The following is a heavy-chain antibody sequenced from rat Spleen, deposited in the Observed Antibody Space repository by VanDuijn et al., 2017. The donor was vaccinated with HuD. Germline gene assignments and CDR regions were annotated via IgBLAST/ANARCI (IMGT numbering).Heavy chain of an antibody. Sequence: EVQLVESGGGLVQPGRSLKLSCAASGFTFSNYYMAWVRQAPTKGLEWVASITNSGGSTYYRDSVKGRFTISRDNAKSTLSLQMDSLRSEDTATYYCARRHYGYTDYFDFWGQGVMVTVSP. J-gene: IGHJ2*01. CDR2: ITNSGGST. D-gene: IGHD1-9*01. CDR1: GFTFSNYY. CDR3: ARRHYGYTDYFDF. V-gene: IGHV5S23*01.